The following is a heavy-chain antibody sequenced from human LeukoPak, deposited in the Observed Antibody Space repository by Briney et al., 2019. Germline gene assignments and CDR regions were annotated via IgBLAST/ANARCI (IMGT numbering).Heavy chain of an antibody. V-gene: IGHV1-2*02. CDR3: ARELAYYGSGSYSVFDY. D-gene: IGHD3-10*01. J-gene: IGHJ4*02. CDR2: INPNSGGT. CDR1: GYTFTAYY. Sequence: ASVKVSCKASGYTFTAYYMHWVRQAPGQGLEWMGWINPNSGGTNYAQKFQGRVTMTRDTSISTAYMELSRLRSDDTAVYYCARELAYYGSGSYSVFDYWGQGTLVTVSS.